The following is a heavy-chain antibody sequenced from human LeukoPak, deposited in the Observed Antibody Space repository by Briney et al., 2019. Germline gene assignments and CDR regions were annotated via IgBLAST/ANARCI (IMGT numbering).Heavy chain of an antibody. CDR1: GFTFSRFA. D-gene: IGHD5-24*01. CDR3: AKGIALEMATLLHKN. V-gene: IGHV3-30*18. Sequence: GRSLRLSCAASGFTFSRFAMHWVRQAPGKGLEWVAVISFDGSDKFYADSVKGRFSISRDNSKNTLYLQMNSLRAEDTAVYYCAKGIALEMATLLHKNWGQGTLVTVSS. J-gene: IGHJ4*02. CDR2: ISFDGSDK.